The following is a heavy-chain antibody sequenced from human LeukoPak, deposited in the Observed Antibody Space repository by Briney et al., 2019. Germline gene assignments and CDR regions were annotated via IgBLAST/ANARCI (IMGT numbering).Heavy chain of an antibody. CDR1: GFTFSSYS. J-gene: IGHJ4*02. V-gene: IGHV3-21*01. D-gene: IGHD2-15*01. CDR2: ISSSSSYI. CDR3: ARGVEGPTPNFDY. Sequence: GGSLRLSCAASGFTFSSYSMNWVRQAPGKGLEWVSSISSSSSYIYYADSVKGRFTISRDNAKNSLYLQMNSLRAEDTAVYYCARGVEGPTPNFDYWGQGTLVTVSS.